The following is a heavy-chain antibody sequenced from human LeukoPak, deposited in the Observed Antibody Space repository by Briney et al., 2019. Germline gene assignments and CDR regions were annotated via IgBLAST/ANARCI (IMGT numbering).Heavy chain of an antibody. Sequence: PSETLSLTCTVSGGSISSGGYYWSWIRQHPGKGLEWIGNIHYSGSTYYNPSLKDRVIISGETSNNQFSLRLSSVTAADTAVYYCARGHYYGSGDVFFDYWGQGTLVTVSS. CDR3: ARGHYYGSGDVFFDY. CDR2: IHYSGST. D-gene: IGHD3-10*01. J-gene: IGHJ4*02. CDR1: GGSISSGGYY. V-gene: IGHV4-31*03.